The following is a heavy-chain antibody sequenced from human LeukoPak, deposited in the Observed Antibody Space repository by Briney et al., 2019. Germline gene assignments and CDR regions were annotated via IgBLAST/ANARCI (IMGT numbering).Heavy chain of an antibody. D-gene: IGHD3-9*01. J-gene: IGHJ6*02. CDR1: GFTFSSYG. V-gene: IGHV3-30*18. CDR3: AKSRSRLVPWGMDV. CDR2: ISYDGSNK. Sequence: GGSLRLSCAASGFTFSSYGMHWVRQAPGKGLEWVAVISYDGSNKYYADSVKGRFTISRDNSKNTLYLQMNSLRAEDTAVYYCAKSRSRLVPWGMDVWGQGTTVTVSS.